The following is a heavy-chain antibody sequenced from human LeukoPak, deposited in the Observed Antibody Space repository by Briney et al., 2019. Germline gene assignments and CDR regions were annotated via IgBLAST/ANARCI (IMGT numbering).Heavy chain of an antibody. V-gene: IGHV3-7*01. CDR1: GFSFSTYW. CDR2: IDQGGSVR. D-gene: IGHD6-13*01. J-gene: IGHJ4*02. Sequence: GGSLRLSCAASGFSFSTYWMSWVRQTPEKGLEFVANIDQGGSVRNYMDSLKGRCTISRDNAKKSLYLEINSLRADGSAVYYCARDPESSSFDLWGRGALVTVSS. CDR3: ARDPESSSFDL.